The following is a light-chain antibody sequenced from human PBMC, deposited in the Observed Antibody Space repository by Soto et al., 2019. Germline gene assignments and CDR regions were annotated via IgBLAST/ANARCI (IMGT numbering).Light chain of an antibody. CDR3: QHYDGYSRT. CDR2: KAS. V-gene: IGKV1-5*03. J-gene: IGKJ1*01. Sequence: DVQMTQSPSTLSASVGDRVTMTCRASQSISGWLAWYQQRPGKAPKLMIYKASTLETGVPSRFSGSGSGTEFTLTINNLQPDDFATYYCQHYDGYSRTFGQGTKVDIK. CDR1: QSISGW.